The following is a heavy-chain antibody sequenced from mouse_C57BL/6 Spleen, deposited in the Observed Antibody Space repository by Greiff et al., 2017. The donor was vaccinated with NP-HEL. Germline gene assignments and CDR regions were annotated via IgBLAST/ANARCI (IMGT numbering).Heavy chain of an antibody. CDR1: GFTFSSYA. J-gene: IGHJ2*01. CDR3: ARDNPLDY. Sequence: EVKLMESGGGLVKPGGSLKLSCAASGFTFSSYAMSWVRQTPEKRLEWVATISDGGSYTYYPDNVKGRFPISRDNAKNHLYLQMSHLKSEDTAMYYCARDNPLDYWGQGTTLTVSS. V-gene: IGHV5-4*01. CDR2: ISDGGSYT.